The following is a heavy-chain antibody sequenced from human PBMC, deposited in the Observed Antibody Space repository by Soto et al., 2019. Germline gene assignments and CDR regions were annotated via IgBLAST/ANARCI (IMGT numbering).Heavy chain of an antibody. D-gene: IGHD3-22*01. CDR3: ARGGGSSGYSFDY. CDR1: GGSISSGDYY. Sequence: SETLSLTCTVSGGSISSGDYYWSWIRQPPGKGLEWIGYIYYSGSTYYNPSLKSRVTISVDTSKNQFSLKLSSVTAADTAVYYCARGGGSSGYSFDYWGQGTLVTVSS. V-gene: IGHV4-30-4*01. J-gene: IGHJ4*02. CDR2: IYYSGST.